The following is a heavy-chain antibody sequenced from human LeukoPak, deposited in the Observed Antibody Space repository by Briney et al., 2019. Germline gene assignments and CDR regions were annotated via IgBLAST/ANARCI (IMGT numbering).Heavy chain of an antibody. CDR3: AREVRGSYRGDYFDY. J-gene: IGHJ4*02. CDR1: GYTFTGYY. CDR2: INPNSGGT. Sequence: ASVKVSCKASGYTFTGYYMHWVRQAPGQGLEWMGWINPNSGGTNYAQKFQGRVTMTRDTSISTAYMELSRLRSDDTAVYYCAREVRGSYRGDYFDYWGQGTLVTVSS. D-gene: IGHD1-26*01. V-gene: IGHV1-2*02.